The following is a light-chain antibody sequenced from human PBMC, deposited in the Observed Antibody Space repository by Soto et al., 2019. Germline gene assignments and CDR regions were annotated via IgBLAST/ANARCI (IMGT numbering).Light chain of an antibody. Sequence: QPVLTQSSSASASLGSSVKLTCSLTRGYSDFTIAWHQQQPGKAPRYLMRVEDSGVYKLGTGAPDRFSGSSSGADRYLTISNLQSEDATDYYCETWDSNNRVFGTGTKVTVL. V-gene: IGLV4-60*03. CDR1: RGYSDFT. CDR3: ETWDSNNRV. J-gene: IGLJ1*01. CDR2: VEDSGVY.